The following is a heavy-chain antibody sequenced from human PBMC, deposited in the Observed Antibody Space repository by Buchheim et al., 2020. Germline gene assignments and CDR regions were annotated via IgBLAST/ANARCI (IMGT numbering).Heavy chain of an antibody. V-gene: IGHV4-34*09. CDR2: ITNFGVT. CDR3: ARGSYPRLQVWLTA. D-gene: IGHD3-9*01. CDR1: DGSFSGYS. Sequence: QVQLQESGPGLVKPSQTLSLTCDGYDGSFSGYSWAWVRQPLGKGLEWIGEITNFGVTNYNASLLSRATISGDSSKRQLFLKLMSVTAADTAVYYCARGSYPRLQVWLTAWGQGSL. J-gene: IGHJ5*02.